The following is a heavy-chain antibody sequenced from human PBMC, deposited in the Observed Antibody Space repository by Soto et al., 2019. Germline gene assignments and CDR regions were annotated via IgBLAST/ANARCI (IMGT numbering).Heavy chain of an antibody. J-gene: IGHJ4*02. CDR3: AGDLGYYGPGSYFRGSP. CDR1: GGSISSYY. D-gene: IGHD3-10*01. Sequence: SETLSLTCTVSGGSISSYYWSWIRQPPGKGLEWIGYIYYSGSTNYNPSLKSRVTISVDTSKNQFSLKLSSVTAADTAVYYCAGDLGYYGPGSYFRGSPWGQGTLVTVSS. V-gene: IGHV4-59*01. CDR2: IYYSGST.